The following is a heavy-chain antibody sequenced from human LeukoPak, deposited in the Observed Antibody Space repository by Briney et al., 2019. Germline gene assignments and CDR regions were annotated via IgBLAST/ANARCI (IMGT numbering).Heavy chain of an antibody. J-gene: IGHJ4*02. CDR3: AKGTGDYGGNPNLTFDY. CDR2: IRYDGSNK. CDR1: GFTFSSYG. V-gene: IGHV3-30*02. Sequence: GGSLRLSCAASGFTFSSYGMHWVRQAPGKGLEWVAFIRYDGSNKYYADSVKGRFTISRDNSKNTLYLQMNSLRAEDTAVYYCAKGTGDYGGNPNLTFDYWGQGTLVTVSS. D-gene: IGHD4-23*01.